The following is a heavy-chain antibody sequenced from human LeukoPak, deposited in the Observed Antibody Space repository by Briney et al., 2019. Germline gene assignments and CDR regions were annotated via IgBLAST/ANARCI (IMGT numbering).Heavy chain of an antibody. CDR3: ARKVAFDI. CDR1: GFSLSDYY. J-gene: IGHJ3*02. Sequence: TGGSLRLSCAASGFSLSDYYMSWIRQAPGKGLEWVAYIDSYGTTIYYAGSVKGRFTISRDSTKNSLYLQMNSLRVEDTAVYYCARKVAFDIWGQGTMVTVSS. CDR2: IDSYGTTI. V-gene: IGHV3-11*01.